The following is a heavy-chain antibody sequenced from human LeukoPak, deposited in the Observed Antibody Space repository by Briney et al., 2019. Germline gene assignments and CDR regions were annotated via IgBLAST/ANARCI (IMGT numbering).Heavy chain of an antibody. J-gene: IGHJ4*02. D-gene: IGHD3-3*01. Sequence: PSETLSLTCTVSGGSISSGGYYWGWIRQPPGRGLEWIGYIYHSGSTYYNPSLKSRVTISVDRSKNQFSLNLISVTAADTAVYYCARAAGEFLEWLYFDYWGQGTLVTVSS. CDR1: GGSISSGGYY. CDR3: ARAAGEFLEWLYFDY. CDR2: IYHSGST. V-gene: IGHV4-30-2*01.